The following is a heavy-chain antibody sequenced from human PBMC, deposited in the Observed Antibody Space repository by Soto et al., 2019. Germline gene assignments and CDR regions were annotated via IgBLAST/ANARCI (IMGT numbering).Heavy chain of an antibody. CDR2: ISSSSSYI. CDR1: GFTFSSYS. CDR3: ARAYYYGSGSYPSDNWFDP. Sequence: PGGSLRLSCAASGFTFSSYSMNWVRQAPGKGLEWVSSISSSSSYIYYADSVKGRFTISRDNAKNSLYLQMNSLRAEDTAVYYCARAYYYGSGSYPSDNWFDPWGQGTLVTVSS. J-gene: IGHJ5*02. D-gene: IGHD3-10*01. V-gene: IGHV3-21*01.